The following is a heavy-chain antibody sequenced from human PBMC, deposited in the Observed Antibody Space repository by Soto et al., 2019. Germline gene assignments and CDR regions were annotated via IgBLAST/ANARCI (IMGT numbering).Heavy chain of an antibody. CDR1: GGSLTGYY. J-gene: IGHJ4*02. CDR3: ARGQEGIVATH. CDR2: VKDGGST. D-gene: IGHD5-12*01. Sequence: QVQLQQWGAGLLKPSETLSLTCTVNGGSLTGYYWSWIRQPPGQGLEWIGEVKDGGSTNYSPSLRGRVAISADTYKNHFSLRLNSVTAADTAVYFCARGQEGIVATHWDQGALVTVSS. V-gene: IGHV4-34*01.